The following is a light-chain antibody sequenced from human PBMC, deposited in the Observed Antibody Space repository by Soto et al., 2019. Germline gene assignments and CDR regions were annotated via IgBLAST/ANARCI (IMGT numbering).Light chain of an antibody. CDR2: RAS. CDR3: QQNNSWPYT. V-gene: IGKV3-15*01. CDR1: QHVSSN. J-gene: IGKJ2*01. Sequence: EIVMTQSPATLSVSPGGSATLSCRASQHVSSNFAWYRQKPGQAPTLLIYRASTRATGIPARFSGSGSGTEFTLTISRLQSEDFAVDYCQQNNSWPYTFGQGTKLEIK.